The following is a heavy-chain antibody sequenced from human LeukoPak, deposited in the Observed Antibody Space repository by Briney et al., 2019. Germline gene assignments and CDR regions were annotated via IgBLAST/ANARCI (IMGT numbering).Heavy chain of an antibody. V-gene: IGHV3-48*04. CDR3: ARDRPLEFYDYGMDV. Sequence: PGGSLRLSCAASGFTFSSYSMNWVRQAPGKGLEWVSYISSSGSTIYYADSVKGRFTISRDNAKNSLYLQMNSLRAEDTAVYYCARDRPLEFYDYGMDVWGQGTTVTVSS. CDR1: GFTFSSYS. J-gene: IGHJ6*02. CDR2: ISSSGSTI. D-gene: IGHD3-10*01.